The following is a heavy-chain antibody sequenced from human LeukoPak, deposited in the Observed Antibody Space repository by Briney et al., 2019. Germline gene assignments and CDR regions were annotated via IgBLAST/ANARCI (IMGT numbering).Heavy chain of an antibody. J-gene: IGHJ4*02. D-gene: IGHD5-18*01. CDR2: IIPIFGSA. CDR1: GGTFCSYA. Sequence: SVKVSCKASGGTFCSYAISWVRQAPGQGLEWVGGIIPIFGSANYAQKFQGRVTITTDESTTTAYMELSSLRSEDTAVYYCARGASGYSYGTRFDSWGQGTLVTVSS. CDR3: ARGASGYSYGTRFDS. V-gene: IGHV1-69*05.